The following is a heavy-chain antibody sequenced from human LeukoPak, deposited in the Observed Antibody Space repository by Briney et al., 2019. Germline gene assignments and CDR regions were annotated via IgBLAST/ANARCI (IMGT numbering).Heavy chain of an antibody. CDR2: IYTSGST. Sequence: SETLSLTCTVSGGSISSYYWSWIRQPAGKGLEWIGRIYTSGSTNYNPSLKSRVTISVDTSKNQFSLKLSSVTAADTAVYYCARGQARSHSTRYYYYGMDVWGQGTTVTVSS. V-gene: IGHV4-4*07. CDR3: ARGQARSHSTRYYYYGMDV. CDR1: GGSISSYY. D-gene: IGHD6-13*01. J-gene: IGHJ6*02.